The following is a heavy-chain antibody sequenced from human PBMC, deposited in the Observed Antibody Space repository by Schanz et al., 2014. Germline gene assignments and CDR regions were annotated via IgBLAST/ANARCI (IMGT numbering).Heavy chain of an antibody. CDR3: RKGMEYCSGGACYDCYYYGLDV. Sequence: EVQLLDSGGGLVQPGGSLRLSCAASGFTSSTYAMSWVRQAPGKGLEWGSALSGSGGSTYYADSVKGGFTISRDNSKNALYLQMNSLRADDAAVFYCRKGMEYCSGGACYDCYYYGLDVWGQGTTVTVSS. D-gene: IGHD2-15*01. CDR1: GFTSSTYA. J-gene: IGHJ6*02. V-gene: IGHV3-23*01. CDR2: LSGSGGST.